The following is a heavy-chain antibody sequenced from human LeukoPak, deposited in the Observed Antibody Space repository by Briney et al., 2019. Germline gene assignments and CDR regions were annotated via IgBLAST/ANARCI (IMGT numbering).Heavy chain of an antibody. CDR3: ARDRLTSGSYFFDY. V-gene: IGHV3-48*01. D-gene: IGHD1-26*01. Sequence: GGSLRLSCAASGFTFGSYSMNWVRQAPGKGLEWISYISGRSSTIHYADSVRGRFTISRDNAKNSMYLQMNSLRAEDTAVYYCARDRLTSGSYFFDYWGQGTLVTVSS. CDR2: ISGRSSTI. J-gene: IGHJ4*02. CDR1: GFTFGSYS.